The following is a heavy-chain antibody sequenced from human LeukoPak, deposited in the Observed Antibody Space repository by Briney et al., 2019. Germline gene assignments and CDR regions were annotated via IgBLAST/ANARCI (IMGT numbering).Heavy chain of an antibody. Sequence: SETLSLTCTVSGGSISSGSYYWSWIRQPAGKGLEWIGSIYYSGSTYYNPSLKSRVTISVDTSKNQFSLKLSSVTAADTAAYYCARDRSYGYTLDVWGKGTTVTVSS. V-gene: IGHV4-39*07. CDR2: IYYSGST. J-gene: IGHJ6*04. CDR3: ARDRSYGYTLDV. D-gene: IGHD5-18*01. CDR1: GGSISSGSYY.